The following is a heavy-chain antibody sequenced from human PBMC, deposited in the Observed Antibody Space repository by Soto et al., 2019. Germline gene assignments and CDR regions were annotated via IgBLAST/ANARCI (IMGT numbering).Heavy chain of an antibody. V-gene: IGHV4-30-2*01. J-gene: IGHJ4*02. D-gene: IGHD2-2*01. CDR1: GGSISSGGYS. CDR2: IYHSGST. Sequence: QLQLQESGSGLVKPSQTLSLTCAVSGGSISSGGYSWSWIRQPPGKGLEWIGYIYHSGSTYYNPSLKSRVTISVDRSKNQFSLKLSSVTAADTAVYYCATSLRGYCSSTSCYWPLSYWGQGTLVTVPS. CDR3: ATSLRGYCSSTSCYWPLSY.